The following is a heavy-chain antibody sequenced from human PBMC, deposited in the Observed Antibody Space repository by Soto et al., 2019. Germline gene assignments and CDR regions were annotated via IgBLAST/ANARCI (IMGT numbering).Heavy chain of an antibody. CDR1: GGTFSSYA. CDR3: ARDMGYCSSTSCYSGDYYSYYGWDV. J-gene: IGHJ6*02. CDR2: IIPILGTA. Sequence: QVQLVQSGAEVKKPGSSVKVSCKASGGTFSSYAISWVRQAPGQGLEWMGGIIPILGTATYAQTFQGRVTIPADKSTSTAYMELGSLRSDDTAVYYCARDMGYCSSTSCYSGDYYSYYGWDVCGQGTTVTVSS. V-gene: IGHV1-69*06. D-gene: IGHD2-2*01.